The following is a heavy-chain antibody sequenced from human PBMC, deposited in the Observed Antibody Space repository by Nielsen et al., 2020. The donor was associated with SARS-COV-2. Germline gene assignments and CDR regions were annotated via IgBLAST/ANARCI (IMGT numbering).Heavy chain of an antibody. Sequence: GVLKISCAASGFTFSSYSMNWVRQAPGKGLEWVSSISSSSSYIYYADSVKGRFTISRDNAKNSLYLQMNSLRAEDTAVYYCATITGNYGTGNVWGQGTTVTVSS. V-gene: IGHV3-21*01. CDR2: ISSSSSYI. D-gene: IGHD4-11*01. J-gene: IGHJ6*02. CDR3: ATITGNYGTGNV. CDR1: GFTFSSYS.